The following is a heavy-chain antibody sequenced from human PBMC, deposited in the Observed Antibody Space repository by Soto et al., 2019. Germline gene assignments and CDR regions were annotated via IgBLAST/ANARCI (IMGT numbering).Heavy chain of an antibody. J-gene: IGHJ6*02. D-gene: IGHD3-10*01. V-gene: IGHV3-74*01. CDR1: GFTFSSYW. CDR2: IKSDGSST. Sequence: PGGSLRLSCAASGFTFSSYWMSWVRQAPGKGLVWVSRIKSDGSSTSYADSVKGQFTISRDNAKNTLDLQMHGLRAEDMAVYYCARSVRSGSFPYYYYAMDVWGQGTTVTVSS. CDR3: ARSVRSGSFPYYYYAMDV.